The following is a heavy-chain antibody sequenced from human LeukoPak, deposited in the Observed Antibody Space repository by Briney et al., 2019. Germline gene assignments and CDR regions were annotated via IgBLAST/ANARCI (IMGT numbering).Heavy chain of an antibody. CDR1: GFTFSSYA. CDR3: AREGVVVRPFDY. CDR2: ISGSGGST. D-gene: IGHD2-2*01. J-gene: IGHJ4*02. V-gene: IGHV3-23*01. Sequence: PGGSLRLSCAASGFTFSSYAVSWVRQAPGKGLEWVSSISGSGGSTYSADSVKGRFTISRDNSKDTLYLQMNSLRTEDTAVYYCAREGVVVRPFDYWGRGTLVTVSS.